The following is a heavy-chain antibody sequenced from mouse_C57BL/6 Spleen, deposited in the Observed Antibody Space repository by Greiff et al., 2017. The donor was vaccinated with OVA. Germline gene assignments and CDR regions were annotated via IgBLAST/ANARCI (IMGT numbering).Heavy chain of an antibody. CDR3: ARWDYYGSSYVYAMDY. CDR2: IYPGSGRT. J-gene: IGHJ4*01. D-gene: IGHD1-1*01. CDR1: GYPFTSYW. Sequence: QVQLQQPGAELVKPGASVKMSCKASGYPFTSYWITWVKQRPGQGLEWIGDIYPGSGRTNYNEKFKSKATLTVDTSSSTAYMQLSSLTSEDSAVYYCARWDYYGSSYVYAMDYWGQGTSVTVAS. V-gene: IGHV1-55*01.